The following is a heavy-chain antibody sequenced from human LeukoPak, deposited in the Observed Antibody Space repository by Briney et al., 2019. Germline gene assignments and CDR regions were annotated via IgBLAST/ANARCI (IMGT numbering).Heavy chain of an antibody. D-gene: IGHD3-22*01. CDR1: GFTFSSYG. CDR3: AKGAWYYDSSGYEYYFDY. J-gene: IGHJ4*02. V-gene: IGHV3-33*06. CDR2: IWYDGSNK. Sequence: GSLRLSCAASGFTFSSYGMHWVRQAPGKGLEWVAVIWYDGSNKYYADSVKGRFTISRDNSKNTLYLQMNSLRAEDTAVYYCAKGAWYYDSSGYEYYFDYWGQGTLVTVSS.